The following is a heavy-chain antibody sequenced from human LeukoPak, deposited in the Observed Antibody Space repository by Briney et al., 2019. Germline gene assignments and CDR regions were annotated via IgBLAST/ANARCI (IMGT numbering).Heavy chain of an antibody. J-gene: IGHJ4*02. CDR2: FDPEDGET. CDR3: ATIVIVGATIGGPLGY. V-gene: IGHV1-24*01. Sequence: ASVKVSCKVSGYTLPELSMHWVRQAPGKGLEWMGGFDPEDGETIYAQKFQGRVTMTEDTSTDTAYMELSSLRAEDTAVYYCATIVIVGATIGGPLGYWGQGTLVTVSS. CDR1: GYTLPELS. D-gene: IGHD1-26*01.